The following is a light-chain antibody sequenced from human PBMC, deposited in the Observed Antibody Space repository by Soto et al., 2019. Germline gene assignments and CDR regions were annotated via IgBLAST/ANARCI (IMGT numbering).Light chain of an antibody. Sequence: QSVLTQPPSASGTPGQRVTISCSGSSSKIGSNYVYWYQQLPGTAPKLLIYRNNQRPSGVPDRFSGSKSGTSASLAISVLRSEDEADYYCAAWDDSLSAFDVFGTGTKVTVL. V-gene: IGLV1-47*01. J-gene: IGLJ1*01. CDR3: AAWDDSLSAFDV. CDR1: SSKIGSNY. CDR2: RNN.